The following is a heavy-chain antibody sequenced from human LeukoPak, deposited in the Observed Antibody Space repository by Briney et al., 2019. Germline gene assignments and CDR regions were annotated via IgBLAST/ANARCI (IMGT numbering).Heavy chain of an antibody. CDR1: GFTFDDYA. CDR2: ISWNSGSI. V-gene: IGHV3-9*01. J-gene: IGHJ3*02. Sequence: GGSLRLSCAASGFTFDDYAMHWVRQAPGKGLEWVSGISWNSGSIGYADSVKGRFTISRDNAKNSLYLQMNSLRAEDTAIYYCAKGWSGYYNDAFDIWGQGAMVTVSS. D-gene: IGHD3-3*01. CDR3: AKGWSGYYNDAFDI.